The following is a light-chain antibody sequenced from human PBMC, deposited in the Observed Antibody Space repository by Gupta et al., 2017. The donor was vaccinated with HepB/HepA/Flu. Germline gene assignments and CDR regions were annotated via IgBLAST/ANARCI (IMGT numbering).Light chain of an antibody. J-gene: IGLJ2*01. CDR3: AAWDYSLRLL. Sequence: HSVLTQPPSASGTPGQRVTISCSGGGSNIGSNFVYWYQQLPGTAPKLLISRDNQRPSGVPDRFSGSKSGTSASLAISGLRSEDDADYYCAAWDYSLRLLFGGGTKLTVL. CDR2: RDN. CDR1: GSNIGSNF. V-gene: IGLV1-47*01.